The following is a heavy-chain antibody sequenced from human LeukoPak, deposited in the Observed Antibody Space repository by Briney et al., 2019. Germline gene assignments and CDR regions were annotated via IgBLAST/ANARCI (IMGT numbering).Heavy chain of an antibody. CDR1: GFTLTDYA. Sequence: GGSLRLSCVASGFTLTDYAMSWVRQAPGKGLDWVSSIVGGGFNTHYADSVKGRFSISRDTSTNTLYLEMNSLRADDSALYYCAKDNFGLVPYCFDSWGQGTLVTVSS. D-gene: IGHD2-21*01. CDR3: AKDNFGLVPYCFDS. V-gene: IGHV3-23*01. CDR2: IVGGGFNT. J-gene: IGHJ4*02.